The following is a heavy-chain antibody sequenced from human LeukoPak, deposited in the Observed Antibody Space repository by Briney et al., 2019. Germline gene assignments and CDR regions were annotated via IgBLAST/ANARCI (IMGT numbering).Heavy chain of an antibody. CDR1: GFTFSSYW. CDR2: ISYDGSNK. J-gene: IGHJ4*02. Sequence: GGSLRLSCAASGFTFSSYWMHWVRQAPGKGLEWVAVISYDGSNKYYADSVKGRFTISRDNSKNTLYLQVNSLRAEDTAVYYCAIPRGYYYDSSGYWDFDYWGQGTLVTVSS. V-gene: IGHV3-30*03. D-gene: IGHD3-22*01. CDR3: AIPRGYYYDSSGYWDFDY.